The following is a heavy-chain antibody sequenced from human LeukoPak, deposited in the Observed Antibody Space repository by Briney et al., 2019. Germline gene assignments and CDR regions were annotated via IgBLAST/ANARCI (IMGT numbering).Heavy chain of an antibody. J-gene: IGHJ5*02. D-gene: IGHD5-18*01. CDR1: GGSISSYY. V-gene: IGHV4-59*01. CDR3: ARDLSRGYSYGYWFDP. Sequence: PSETLSLTCTVSGGSISSYYWSWIRQPPGKGLEWLGYIYYSGSTNYNPSLKSRVTISVDTSKNQFSLKLSSVTAADTAVYYCARDLSRGYSYGYWFDPWGQGTLVTVSS. CDR2: IYYSGST.